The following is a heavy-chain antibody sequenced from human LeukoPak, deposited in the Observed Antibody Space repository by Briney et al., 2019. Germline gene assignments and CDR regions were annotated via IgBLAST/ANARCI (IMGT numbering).Heavy chain of an antibody. Sequence: GGSLRLSCVASGFTFSNSAMSWVRQAPGKGLEWVSAISGSTGKTFYADSVKGRFAISGDDSKNTLYLQMNSLRAEDTAVYYCAKGAFRGMDVWGQGTTVTVSS. CDR3: AKGAFRGMDV. CDR1: GFTFSNSA. J-gene: IGHJ6*02. CDR2: ISGSTGKT. D-gene: IGHD2/OR15-2a*01. V-gene: IGHV3-23*01.